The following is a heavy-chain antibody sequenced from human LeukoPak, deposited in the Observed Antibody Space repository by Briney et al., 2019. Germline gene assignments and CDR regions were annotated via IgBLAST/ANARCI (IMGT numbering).Heavy chain of an antibody. CDR3: ARVTVRYYGSGSYYNSPYYMDV. Sequence: SETLSLTCTVSGGSISSYYWSWIRQPAGKGLVWIGRIYTSGSTNYNPSLKSRVTMSVDTSKNQFSLKLSSVTAADTAVYYCARVTVRYYGSGSYYNSPYYMDVWGKGTTVTISS. CDR1: GGSISSYY. V-gene: IGHV4-4*07. J-gene: IGHJ6*03. CDR2: IYTSGST. D-gene: IGHD3-10*01.